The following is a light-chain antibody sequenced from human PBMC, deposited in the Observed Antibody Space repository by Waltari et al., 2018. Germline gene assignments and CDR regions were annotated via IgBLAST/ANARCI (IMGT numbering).Light chain of an antibody. V-gene: IGKV3-20*01. Sequence: SCRASQSVTRALAWYQQKPGQAPRLLIDGASNRATGIPDRFSGGGSGTDFSLTISRLEPEDFAVYYCQHYVRLPATFGQGTKVEIK. CDR1: QSVTRAL. J-gene: IGKJ1*01. CDR2: GAS. CDR3: QHYVRLPAT.